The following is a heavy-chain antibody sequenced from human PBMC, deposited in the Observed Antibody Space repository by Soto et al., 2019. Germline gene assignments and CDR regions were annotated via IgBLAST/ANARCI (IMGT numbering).Heavy chain of an antibody. Sequence: QVHLVQSGAEVKKPGASVNVSCKTSGYTFTRNGISWVRQAPGQGLEWMGWISPNSGNIKYAQKLQGRVIMTTDTSTSAAYMEMRSLRPDDTAVYYCVKDRDSNSWPSRDVWGPGTTVTVS. D-gene: IGHD3-22*01. V-gene: IGHV1-18*01. CDR1: GYTFTRNG. CDR2: ISPNSGNI. J-gene: IGHJ6*02. CDR3: VKDRDSNSWPSRDV.